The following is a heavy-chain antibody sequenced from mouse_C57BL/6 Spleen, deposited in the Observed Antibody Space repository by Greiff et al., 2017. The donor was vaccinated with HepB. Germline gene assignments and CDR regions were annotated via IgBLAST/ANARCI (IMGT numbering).Heavy chain of an antibody. D-gene: IGHD1-1*01. J-gene: IGHJ1*03. CDR2: ISDGGSYT. V-gene: IGHV5-4*01. CDR1: GFTFSSYA. CDR3: ARDRGYYGSSSYFDV. Sequence: EVMLVESGGGLVKPGGSLKLSCAASGFTFSSYAMSWVRQTPEKRLEWVATISDGGSYTYYPDNVKGRFTISRDNAKNNLYLQMSHLKSEDTAMYYCARDRGYYGSSSYFDVWGTGTTVTVSS.